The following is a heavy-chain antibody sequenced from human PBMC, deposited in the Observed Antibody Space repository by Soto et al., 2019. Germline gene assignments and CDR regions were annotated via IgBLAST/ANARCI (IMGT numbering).Heavy chain of an antibody. Sequence: GKSLKISCKGSGYSFTNYWIGWVRQMPGKGLEWMGIIYPGDSNTRYSPSFQGQVTISADKSINTAYLQWSSLKASDTAMYYCARQGYCSNTACYTVDYWGQGSLVTVSS. D-gene: IGHD2-2*02. V-gene: IGHV5-51*01. CDR3: ARQGYCSNTACYTVDY. J-gene: IGHJ4*02. CDR1: GYSFTNYW. CDR2: IYPGDSNT.